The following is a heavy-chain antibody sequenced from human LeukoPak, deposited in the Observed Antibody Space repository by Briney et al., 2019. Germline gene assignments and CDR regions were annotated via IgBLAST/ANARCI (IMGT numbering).Heavy chain of an antibody. D-gene: IGHD3-9*01. Sequence: SETLSLTCTVSGGSISSGSYYWRWIRQPAGKGLEWIGRIYTSGSTNYNPSLKSRVTISVDTSKNQFSLKLSSVTAADTAVYYCARENDILTGYHYYYYGMDVWGKGTTVTVSS. J-gene: IGHJ6*04. V-gene: IGHV4-61*02. CDR3: ARENDILTGYHYYYYGMDV. CDR1: GGSISSGSYY. CDR2: IYTSGST.